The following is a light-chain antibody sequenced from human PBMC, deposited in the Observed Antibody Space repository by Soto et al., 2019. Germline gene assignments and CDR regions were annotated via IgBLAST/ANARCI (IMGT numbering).Light chain of an antibody. CDR1: SSNIGSNY. CDR3: AAWDDSLSGQGVV. Sequence: QSVLTQPPSASGTPGQRVTISCSGSSSNIGSNYVYWYQQLPGTAPKLLIYRNNQRPSGVPDRFSGSKSGTSASLAISGLRSEDEADYYCAAWDDSLSGQGVVFGGWTKLTVL. CDR2: RNN. J-gene: IGLJ2*01. V-gene: IGLV1-47*01.